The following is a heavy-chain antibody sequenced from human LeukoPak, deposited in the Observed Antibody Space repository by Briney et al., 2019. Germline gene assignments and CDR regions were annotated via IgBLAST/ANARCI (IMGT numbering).Heavy chain of an antibody. CDR2: INPNSDGT. J-gene: IGHJ4*02. CDR1: GYTFTGYF. Sequence: ASVKVSCKASGYTFTGYFMLWVRQAPGQGLEWMGWINPNSDGTNYAQKFQGRVTMTRDTSISTAYMELSRLRSDDTAVYYCATLGATITHFDYWGQGTLVTVSS. CDR3: ATLGATITHFDY. D-gene: IGHD5-12*01. V-gene: IGHV1-2*02.